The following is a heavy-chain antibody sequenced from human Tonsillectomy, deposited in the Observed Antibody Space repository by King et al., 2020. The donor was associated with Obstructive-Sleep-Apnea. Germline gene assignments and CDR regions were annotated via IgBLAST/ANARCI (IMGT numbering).Heavy chain of an antibody. Sequence: QLQESGPGLVKPSETLSLTCTVSGGSISSYYWSWIRQPPGKGLEWIGYIYYSGSTNYNPSLKSRVTISVDTSKNQFSLKLGSVTAADTAVYYCARHPLIYGDRSGYFDYWGQGTLVTVSS. CDR2: IYYSGST. V-gene: IGHV4-59*08. CDR3: ARHPLIYGDRSGYFDY. J-gene: IGHJ4*02. CDR1: GGSISSYY. D-gene: IGHD4-17*01.